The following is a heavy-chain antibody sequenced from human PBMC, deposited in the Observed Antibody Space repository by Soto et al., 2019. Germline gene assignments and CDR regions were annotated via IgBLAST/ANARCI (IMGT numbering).Heavy chain of an antibody. CDR2: MNPDSGNT. CDR3: ASGHDAYKVRY. CDR1: GYTFTNYD. J-gene: IGHJ4*02. D-gene: IGHD1-1*01. Sequence: QVQLVQSGAEVKKPGASVKVSCKASGYTFTNYDIHWVRQATGQGLEWMGWMNPDSGNTGQSKQFQGRVTMTRDTSINTAYMEMSSLRLEDTAIYFCASGHDAYKVRYWGQGTLVTVSS. V-gene: IGHV1-8*01.